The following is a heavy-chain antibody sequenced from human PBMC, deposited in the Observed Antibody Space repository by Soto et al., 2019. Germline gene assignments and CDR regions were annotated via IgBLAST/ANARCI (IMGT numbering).Heavy chain of an antibody. CDR3: ARGGWKGIVVVLAREEYFQH. CDR2: ISYDGSNK. CDR1: GFTFSSYA. J-gene: IGHJ1*01. D-gene: IGHD2-15*01. V-gene: IGHV3-30-3*01. Sequence: QVQLVESGGGVVQPGRSLRLSCAASGFTFSSYAMHWVRQAPGKGLEWVAGISYDGSNKYYADSVKGRFTISRDNSKNTLYLQMNSERAEDTAVYYCARGGWKGIVVVLAREEYFQHWGQGTLVTVSS.